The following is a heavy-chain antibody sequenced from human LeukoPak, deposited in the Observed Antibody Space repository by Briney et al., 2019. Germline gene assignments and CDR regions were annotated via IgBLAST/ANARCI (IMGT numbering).Heavy chain of an antibody. Sequence: GGSLRLSCAASGFAFSTYELNWVRQAPGKGLEWASYISSSGGGETIYYADSVKGRFAISRDNARNSLYLQMNSLRAEDTAVYYCARVGYHYGMDVWGQGTTVTVSS. CDR2: ISSSGGGETI. CDR3: ARVGYHYGMDV. J-gene: IGHJ6*02. V-gene: IGHV3-48*03. CDR1: GFAFSTYE.